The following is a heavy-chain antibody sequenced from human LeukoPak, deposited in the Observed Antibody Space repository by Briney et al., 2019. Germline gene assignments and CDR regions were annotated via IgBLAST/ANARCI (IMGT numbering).Heavy chain of an antibody. CDR1: GFSFTIYS. J-gene: IGHJ4*02. D-gene: IGHD2-8*01. V-gene: IGHV3-7*01. CDR3: ARDGEGCSKGVCSLFRY. Sequence: PGGALRLSCAASGFSFTIYSMTLVRHAPGKGLWWGANINPGVSVRNYVDSVKGRVTISRDHAQSSLYVQMNSLRDEDTAVYYCARDGEGCSKGVCSLFRYWGEGSLVSVSS. CDR2: INPGVSVR.